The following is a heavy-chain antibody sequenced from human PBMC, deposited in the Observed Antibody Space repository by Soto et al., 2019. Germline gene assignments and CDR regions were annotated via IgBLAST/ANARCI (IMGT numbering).Heavy chain of an antibody. CDR1: GGSISSYY. Sequence: QVQLQESGPGLVKPSETLSLTCTVSGGSISSYYWSWIRQPPGKGLEWIGYIFYSGSTNYNPSLMSRVTISVDTSKNQFSLMLSAVTAADAAVYYCARLYGLDAFDFWGQGTMVTVSS. CDR2: IFYSGST. CDR3: ARLYGLDAFDF. D-gene: IGHD3-16*02. V-gene: IGHV4-59*08. J-gene: IGHJ3*01.